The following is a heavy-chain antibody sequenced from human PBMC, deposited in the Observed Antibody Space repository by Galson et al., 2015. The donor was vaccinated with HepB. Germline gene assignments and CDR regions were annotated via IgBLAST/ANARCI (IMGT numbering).Heavy chain of an antibody. Sequence: TLSLTCAVSGGSITSGSHSWSWVRQSPGRGLEWIGYIFHSGITNYNPSFKSRVTISLDKSKNQFSLRLNSVTAADTAVYYCARGGAGWSYYFDYWGLGALVTVSS. CDR1: GGSITSGSHS. CDR2: IFHSGIT. V-gene: IGHV4-30-2*06. J-gene: IGHJ4*02. CDR3: ARGGAGWSYYFDY. D-gene: IGHD2-15*01.